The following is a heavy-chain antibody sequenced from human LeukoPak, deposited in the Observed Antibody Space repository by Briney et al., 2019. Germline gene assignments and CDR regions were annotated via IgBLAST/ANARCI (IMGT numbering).Heavy chain of an antibody. CDR1: GFTFSNVW. CDR3: ARDSSGYAYYFDS. J-gene: IGHJ4*02. CDR2: IYYSGST. Sequence: GSLRLSCAASGFTFSNVWMSWIRQPPGKGLEWIGYIYYSGSTNYNPSLKSRVTISVDTSKNQFSLKLSSVTAADTAVYYCARDSSGYAYYFDSWGQGTLVTVSS. D-gene: IGHD5-12*01. V-gene: IGHV4-59*01.